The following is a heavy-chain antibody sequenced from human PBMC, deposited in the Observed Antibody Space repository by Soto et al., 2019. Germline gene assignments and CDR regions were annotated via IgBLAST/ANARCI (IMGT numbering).Heavy chain of an antibody. D-gene: IGHD3-22*01. CDR3: ARYFYYDSSGFNWFDP. Sequence: XVKVSCKASGGTFSSYTISWVRQAPGQGLEWMGRIIPILGIANYAQKFQGRVTITADKSTSTAYMELSSLRSEDTAVYYCARYFYYDSSGFNWFDPWGQGTLVTVSS. V-gene: IGHV1-69*02. CDR1: GGTFSSYT. J-gene: IGHJ5*02. CDR2: IIPILGIA.